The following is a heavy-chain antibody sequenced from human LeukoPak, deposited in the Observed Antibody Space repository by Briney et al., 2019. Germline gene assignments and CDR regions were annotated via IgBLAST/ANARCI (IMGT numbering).Heavy chain of an antibody. CDR1: GFTFGGYG. D-gene: IGHD1-14*01. CDR2: IAYDGSRA. Sequence: HPGGALRLSCAGSGFTFGGYGMHWFRQTPGKGLEWVAVIAYDGSRAFYADSVKGRFTISRDNSKNTMSVQMDDLGAEDTAVYYCTRYNNDHFDYWGQGTLVTVSS. V-gene: IGHV3-33*01. J-gene: IGHJ4*02. CDR3: TRYNNDHFDY.